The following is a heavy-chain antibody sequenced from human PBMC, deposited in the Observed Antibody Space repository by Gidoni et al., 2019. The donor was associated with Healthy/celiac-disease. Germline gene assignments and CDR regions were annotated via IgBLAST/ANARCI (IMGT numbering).Heavy chain of an antibody. J-gene: IGHJ5*02. CDR2: IYHSGST. V-gene: IGHV4-4*02. Sequence: QVQLQESGPGLVTPSGTLSLTCAVSGGSISSRNWWSWVRQPPGKGLEWIGEIYHSGSTNYNPSLKSRVTISVDKSKNQFSLKLSSVTAADTAVYYCARGLRPVTMVRGAKGWFDPWGQGTLVTVSS. CDR1: GGSISSRNW. CDR3: ARGLRPVTMVRGAKGWFDP. D-gene: IGHD3-10*01.